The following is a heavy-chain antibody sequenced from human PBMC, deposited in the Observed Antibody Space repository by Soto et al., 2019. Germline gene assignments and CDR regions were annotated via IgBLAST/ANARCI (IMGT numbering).Heavy chain of an antibody. V-gene: IGHV3-23*01. D-gene: IGHD1-26*01. Sequence: EVQLLESGGGLVQPGGSLRLSCAASGFTFSSYAMRWVRQAPGKGLEWVSAISGSGGSTYYADSVKGRFTISRDNSKNTLYLQMNSLRAEDTTVYYCARRGSGSYYDYWGQGTLVTVYS. CDR3: ARRGSGSYYDY. J-gene: IGHJ4*02. CDR2: ISGSGGST. CDR1: GFTFSSYA.